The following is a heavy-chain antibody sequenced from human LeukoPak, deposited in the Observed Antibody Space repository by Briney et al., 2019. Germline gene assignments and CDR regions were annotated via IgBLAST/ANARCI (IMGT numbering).Heavy chain of an antibody. D-gene: IGHD3-3*01. V-gene: IGHV4-34*01. J-gene: IGHJ4*02. CDR3: ARGSTVFGVVIIGFDY. CDR1: GGSFSDYY. CDR2: INHSGST. Sequence: ETLSLTCAVYGGSFSDYYWSWIRQSPGKGLEWIGEINHSGSTNYNVSLKSRVTISVDTSKNQFSLKLSSVTAADTAVYYCARGSTVFGVVIIGFDYWGQGTLVTVSS.